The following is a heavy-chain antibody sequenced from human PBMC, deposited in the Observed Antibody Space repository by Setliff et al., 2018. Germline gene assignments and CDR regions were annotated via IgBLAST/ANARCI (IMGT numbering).Heavy chain of an antibody. CDR3: ARHIWGAKMQLPHDVFDI. CDR1: GGSISGSHYY. J-gene: IGHJ3*02. Sequence: SETLSLTCSVSGGSISGSHYYWVWMRQPPGKRLEWIGSTYYNGTAYYNPSLQSRVAISVDTSKNYFSLDVSSVTAADTAVYYCARHIWGAKMQLPHDVFDIWGQGTMVTVSS. V-gene: IGHV4-39*01. CDR2: TYYNGTA. D-gene: IGHD2-2*01.